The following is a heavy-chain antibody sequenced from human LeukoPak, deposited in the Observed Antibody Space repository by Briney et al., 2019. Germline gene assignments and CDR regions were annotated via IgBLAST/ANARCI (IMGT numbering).Heavy chain of an antibody. CDR1: GFTFSSFS. J-gene: IGHJ4*02. CDR3: AREDGAFHD. Sequence: PGGSLRLSCATSGFTFSSFSMNWVRQAPGKGLEWVAYISSISSIVYYAGSVKGRLTISRDNAENSLFLQMNSLRADDTAVYYCAREDGAFHDWGQGTLVTVSS. V-gene: IGHV3-48*04. CDR2: ISSISSIV. D-gene: IGHD5-24*01.